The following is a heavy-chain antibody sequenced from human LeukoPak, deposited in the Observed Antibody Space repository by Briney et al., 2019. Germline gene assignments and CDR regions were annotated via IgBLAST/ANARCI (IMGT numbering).Heavy chain of an antibody. D-gene: IGHD2-2*01. CDR2: IIPSSGGT. V-gene: IGHV1-2*02. CDR1: GYTFTAYY. CDR3: ARVSCTGTNCYHGGFDY. Sequence: ASVKVSCKASGYTFTAYYIHWVRQAPGQGLEWMGWIIPSSGGTSYAQKFQGRVTMTRDTSINTAYMELSSLRSDDTAIYSCARVSCTGTNCYHGGFDYWGQGTLVTVSS. J-gene: IGHJ4*02.